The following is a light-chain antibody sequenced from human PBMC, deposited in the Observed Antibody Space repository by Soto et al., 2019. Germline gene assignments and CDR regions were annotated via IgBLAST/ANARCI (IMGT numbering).Light chain of an antibody. J-gene: IGKJ4*01. Sequence: EFVLTQSPVTLSLSPGERATLSFRASQSVGSTYLAWYQQKPGQAPRLLIYDASNRATGIPVRFSGSGSGTDFTLTISRLEPEDFAVYYCQQYGSSTLTFGGGTKVDIK. CDR2: DAS. CDR1: QSVGSTY. V-gene: IGKV3-20*01. CDR3: QQYGSSTLT.